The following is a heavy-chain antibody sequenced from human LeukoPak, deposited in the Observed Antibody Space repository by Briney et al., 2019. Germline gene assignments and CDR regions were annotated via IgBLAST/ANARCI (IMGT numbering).Heavy chain of an antibody. CDR2: ISGSGGST. D-gene: IGHD2-15*01. CDR1: GFTFGSYA. J-gene: IGHJ4*02. Sequence: GGSLRLSCAASGFTFGSYAMSWVRQAPGKGLEWVSAISGSGGSTYYADSVKGRFTISRDNSKNTLYLQMNSLRAEDTAVYYCAKDSDIVVVVAATLFDYWGQGTLVTVSS. CDR3: AKDSDIVVVVAATLFDY. V-gene: IGHV3-23*01.